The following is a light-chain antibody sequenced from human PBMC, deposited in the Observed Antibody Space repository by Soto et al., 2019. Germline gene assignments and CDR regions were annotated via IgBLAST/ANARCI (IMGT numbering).Light chain of an antibody. CDR3: QHWNDYSWT. J-gene: IGKJ1*01. V-gene: IGKV1-5*03. Sequence: DIHMTQSPSTLSASVRDRATITCRASQSISIWLAWYQQKPGKAPNLLIYKTSSLETGVPSRFSGSGSGTEFTLTISSLQPDDFATYYCQHWNDYSWTFGQGTKVEVK. CDR1: QSISIW. CDR2: KTS.